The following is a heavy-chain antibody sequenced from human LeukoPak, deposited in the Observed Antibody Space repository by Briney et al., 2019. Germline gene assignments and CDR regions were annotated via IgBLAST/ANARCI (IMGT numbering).Heavy chain of an antibody. V-gene: IGHV4-59*08. J-gene: IGHJ4*02. CDR1: GGSISSYY. D-gene: IGHD4-23*01. Sequence: SETLSLTCTVSGGSISSYYWSWIRQPPGKELEWIGHVQNGGSTNYNPSLKSRVTISVDSSNNQVSLKMRSVTAADTAVYYCARRTTVVTPPDYWGQGTLVTVSS. CDR3: ARRTTVVTPPDY. CDR2: VQNGGST.